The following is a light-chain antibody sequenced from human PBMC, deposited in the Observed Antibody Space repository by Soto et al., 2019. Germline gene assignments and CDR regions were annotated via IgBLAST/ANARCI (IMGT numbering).Light chain of an antibody. CDR3: NSYTSSSTYV. CDR1: SSDVGGFNY. CDR2: DVT. Sequence: ALTQPASVSGSPGQSITISCTGTSSDVGGFNYVSWYQQHPGKAPKLMIYDVTNRPSGVSYRFSGSKSGNTTSLTISGLQAEDEADYYCNSYTSSSTYVFGTGTKLTVL. J-gene: IGLJ1*01. V-gene: IGLV2-14*03.